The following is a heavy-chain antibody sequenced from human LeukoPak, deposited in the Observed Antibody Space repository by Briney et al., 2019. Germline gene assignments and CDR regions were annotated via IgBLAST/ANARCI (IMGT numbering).Heavy chain of an antibody. Sequence: SETLSLTCSVSGDAISSYYWSWIRQPPGEGLEWIGYIYYSGSTNYNPSLKSRATISVVTSKNQISLKLSSVTAADTAVYYCARHPPRGYSYGSDGFDIWGQGTMVTVSS. CDR1: GDAISSYY. CDR3: ARHPPRGYSYGSDGFDI. V-gene: IGHV4-59*08. D-gene: IGHD5-18*01. J-gene: IGHJ3*02. CDR2: IYYSGST.